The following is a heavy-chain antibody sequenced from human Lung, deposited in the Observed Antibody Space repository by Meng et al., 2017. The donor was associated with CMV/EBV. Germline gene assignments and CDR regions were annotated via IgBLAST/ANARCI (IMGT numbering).Heavy chain of an antibody. CDR2: ISYDGSNK. CDR1: GFTFSSYA. J-gene: IGHJ5*02. CDR3: ATDGGAAAGTTPRGP. D-gene: IGHD6-13*01. V-gene: IGHV3-30*04. Sequence: GGSLRLXCAASGFTFSSYAMHWVRQAPGKGLEWVAVISYDGSNKYYADSVKGRFTISRDNSKNTLYLQMNSLRAEDTAVYYCATDGGAAAGTTPRGPWGQGXLVTVSS.